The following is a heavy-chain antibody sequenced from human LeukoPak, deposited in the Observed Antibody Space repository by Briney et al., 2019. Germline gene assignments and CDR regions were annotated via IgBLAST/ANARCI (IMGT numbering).Heavy chain of an antibody. CDR1: GYSFTSYW. CDR2: IYPGDSDT. J-gene: IGHJ4*02. D-gene: IGHD2-2*01. CDR3: ARLKGCSSTSCPPDY. V-gene: IGHV5-51*01. Sequence: GESLKISCKGSGYSFTSYWIGWVRQMPGKGLEWMGIIYPGDSDTRYSPSFQGQVTISADKSISTAYLQWSSLKASDTAMYYCARLKGCSSTSCPPDYWGQGTLVTVSS.